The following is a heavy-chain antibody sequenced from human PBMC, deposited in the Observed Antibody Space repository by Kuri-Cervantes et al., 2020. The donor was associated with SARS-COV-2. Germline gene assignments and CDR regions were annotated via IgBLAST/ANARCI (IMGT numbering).Heavy chain of an antibody. D-gene: IGHD6-6*01. J-gene: IGHJ4*02. CDR3: ARDSKYSSSSSYFDY. Sequence: GSLRLSCTVSGGSISSSSYYWGWIRQPPGKGLEWIGSIYHSGSTYYNPSLKSRVTISVDRSKNQFSLKLSSVTAADTAVYYCARDSKYSSSSSYFDYRGLGTLVTVSS. CDR2: IYHSGST. CDR1: GGSISSSSYY. V-gene: IGHV4-39*07.